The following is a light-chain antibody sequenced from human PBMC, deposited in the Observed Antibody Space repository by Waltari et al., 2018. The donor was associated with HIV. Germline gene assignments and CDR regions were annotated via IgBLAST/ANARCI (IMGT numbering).Light chain of an antibody. CDR3: SSYSARGFVV. CDR2: EVY. J-gene: IGLJ3*02. Sequence: HSALTQPASVSGSPGQSITISCPGPTSDISDFNFVSWYQPSPGRAPKLFIFEVYSRPSGISDRFSGSKSGVTASLTISALRAEDEADYFCSSYSARGFVVFGGGTKVTVL. V-gene: IGLV2-14*01. CDR1: TSDISDFNF.